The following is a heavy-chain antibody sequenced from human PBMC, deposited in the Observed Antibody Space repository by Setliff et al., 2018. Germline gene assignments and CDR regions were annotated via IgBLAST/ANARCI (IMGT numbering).Heavy chain of an antibody. V-gene: IGHV1-8*02. CDR3: ARRVGSVGIQLPDY. J-gene: IGHJ4*02. CDR2: MNPNSGNT. D-gene: IGHD5-18*01. Sequence: CKASGYTFTSYDINWVRQATGQGLEWMGWMNPNSGNTGYAQKFQGRVTMTRNTSISTAYMELSSLRSEDTAVYYCARRVGSVGIQLPDYWGQGTLVTVSS. CDR1: GYTFTSYD.